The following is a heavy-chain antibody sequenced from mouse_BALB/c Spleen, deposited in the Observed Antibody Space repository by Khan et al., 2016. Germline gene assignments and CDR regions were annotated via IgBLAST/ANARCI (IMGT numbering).Heavy chain of an antibody. CDR1: GFSLGAYG. CDR3: GREGWGYYAMDY. J-gene: IGHJ4*01. V-gene: IGHV2-6-7*01. CDR2: IWGDGST. Sequence: QVQLKESGPGLVAPSQSLSITCTVAGFSLGAYGVNWVRQPPGKGLEWLGMIWGDGSTDYNSAPNSRLNITKDNSKSHAFLIMNSLLTDDTAMDYCGREGWGYYAMDYWGQGTSVTVSS.